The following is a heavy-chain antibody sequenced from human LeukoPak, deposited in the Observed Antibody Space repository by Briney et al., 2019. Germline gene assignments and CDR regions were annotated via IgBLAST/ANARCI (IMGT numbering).Heavy chain of an antibody. Sequence: PSETLSLTCTVSDDSISSYYWGWIRQPPGKGLEWIGYIYYSGSTNYNPSLKSRVTISIDTSMKQFSLRLSSVTAADTAVYYCARARYVNSFYAFDIWGQGTLVTVSS. J-gene: IGHJ3*02. D-gene: IGHD3-9*01. CDR1: DDSISSYY. V-gene: IGHV4-59*01. CDR2: IYYSGST. CDR3: ARARYVNSFYAFDI.